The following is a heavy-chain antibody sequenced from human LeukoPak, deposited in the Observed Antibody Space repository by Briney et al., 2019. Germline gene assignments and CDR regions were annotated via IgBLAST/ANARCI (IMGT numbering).Heavy chain of an antibody. V-gene: IGHV3-53*01. CDR1: LFTVSSNS. CDR2: IYSDNT. D-gene: IGHD2-15*01. CDR3: ARDHGELGYCSGGTCQP. Sequence: GGSLRPSCTVSLFTVSSNSMSWVRQAPGKGLEWVSFIYSDNTHYSDSVKGRFTISRDNAKNSLYLQMNSLRAEDTAVYYCARDHGELGYCSGGTCQPWGQGTLVTVSS. J-gene: IGHJ5*02.